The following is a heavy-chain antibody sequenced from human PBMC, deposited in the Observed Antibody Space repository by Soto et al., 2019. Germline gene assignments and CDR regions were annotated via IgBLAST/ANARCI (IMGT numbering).Heavy chain of an antibody. CDR2: IYYSGST. Sequence: SETLSLTCTVSGGSISSYYWSWIRQPPGKGLEWIGYIYYSGSTNYNPSLKSRVTISLDSSKNQFSLNLSSVTAADTAVYYCARHGGYNYNFDFWGQGTLVTVSS. CDR3: ARHGGYNYNFDF. V-gene: IGHV4-59*12. D-gene: IGHD1-1*01. CDR1: GGSISSYY. J-gene: IGHJ4*02.